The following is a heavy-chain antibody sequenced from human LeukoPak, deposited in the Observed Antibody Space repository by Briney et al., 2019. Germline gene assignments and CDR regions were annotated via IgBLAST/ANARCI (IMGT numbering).Heavy chain of an antibody. Sequence: GGSLRLSCAASGFTFSSNNMNWVRQAPGKGLEWVSYIGSSSSTIYYADSVKGRFTISRDNAKNSLYLQMSSLRAEDTAVYYCARVGRSLGREFDYWGQGTLVTVSS. CDR1: GFTFSSNN. J-gene: IGHJ4*02. CDR2: IGSSSSTI. V-gene: IGHV3-48*01. CDR3: ARVGRSLGREFDY. D-gene: IGHD6-6*01.